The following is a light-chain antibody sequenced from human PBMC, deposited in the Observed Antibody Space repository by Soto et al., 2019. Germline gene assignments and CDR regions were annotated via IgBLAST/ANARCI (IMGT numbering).Light chain of an antibody. J-gene: IGKJ2*01. CDR2: AAS. Sequence: DIHLTQSPSSLSASVGDRVTISCRASQNIEKFLSWYQQKPGKAPNLLIYAASTLQSGVPSRFSGSGSGTDFTLTITSLQVEDFATYYCQHSNNFPHTFGQGTQLDIK. CDR1: QNIEKF. V-gene: IGKV1-39*01. CDR3: QHSNNFPHT.